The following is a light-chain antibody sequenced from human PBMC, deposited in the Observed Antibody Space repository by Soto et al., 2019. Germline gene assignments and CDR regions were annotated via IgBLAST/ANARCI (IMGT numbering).Light chain of an antibody. CDR1: SSDVGGYNY. J-gene: IGLJ2*01. V-gene: IGLV2-11*01. CDR2: DVS. Sequence: QSALTQPRSVSGSPGQTVTISCTGTSSDVGGYNYVSWYQQHPGKAAKLMIYDVSKRPSGVPDRFSGSKSGNTASLTISGLQAEDEADYYCCSYAGSLGGGTKLTVL. CDR3: CSYAGS.